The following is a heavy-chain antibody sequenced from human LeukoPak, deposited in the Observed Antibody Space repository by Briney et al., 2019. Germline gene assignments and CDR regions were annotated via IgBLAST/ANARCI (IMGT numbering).Heavy chain of an antibody. V-gene: IGHV4-61*05. Sequence: SETLSLTCNVSGVSISSSSYYWGWIRQPPGKGLEWIGYIYYSGSTNYNPSLKSRVTISVETSKNEFSLKLRSVTAADTAVYYCARVTGYRIEDYFDYWGQGTLVTVSS. CDR3: ARVTGYRIEDYFDY. J-gene: IGHJ4*02. CDR1: GVSISSSSYY. CDR2: IYYSGST. D-gene: IGHD6-13*01.